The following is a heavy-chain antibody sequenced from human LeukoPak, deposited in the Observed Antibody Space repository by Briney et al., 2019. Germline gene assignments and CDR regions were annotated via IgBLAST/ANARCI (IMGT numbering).Heavy chain of an antibody. Sequence: SETLSLTCAVYGGSFSGYYWSWIRQPPGKGLEWIGEINHSGSTNYNPSLKSRVTISVDTSKNQFSLKLSSVTAADTAVYYCARVQGSSSEENWFDPWGQGALVTVSS. V-gene: IGHV4-34*01. D-gene: IGHD6-13*01. CDR1: GGSFSGYY. CDR3: ARVQGSSSEENWFDP. CDR2: INHSGST. J-gene: IGHJ5*02.